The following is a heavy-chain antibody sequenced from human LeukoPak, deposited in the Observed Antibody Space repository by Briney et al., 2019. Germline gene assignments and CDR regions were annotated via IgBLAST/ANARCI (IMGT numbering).Heavy chain of an antibody. CDR1: GYTFTSYD. J-gene: IGHJ5*02. V-gene: IGHV1-8*01. CDR3: ARAVERYVGYNWFDP. Sequence: ASVKVSCKASGYTFTSYDINWVRQATGPGLEWMGWMNPNSGNTGYAQKFQGRVTMTRNTSISTAYMELSSLRSEDTAVYYCARAVERYVGYNWFDPWGQGTLVTVSS. CDR2: MNPNSGNT. D-gene: IGHD5-24*01.